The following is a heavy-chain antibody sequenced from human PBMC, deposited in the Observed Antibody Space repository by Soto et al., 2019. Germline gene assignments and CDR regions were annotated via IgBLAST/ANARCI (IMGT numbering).Heavy chain of an antibody. D-gene: IGHD4-17*01. CDR3: AKYMRPDGVWDFDY. Sequence: VQLLESGGGLAQPGGSLRLSCAASGFTFSTYTMSWVRQAPGRGPEWVAGVSQDGTAHYADSVKGRFTISRDNSRDTVYLQMMTLRGEDTAVYYCAKYMRPDGVWDFDYWGQGTLVTVSS. CDR2: VSQDGTA. V-gene: IGHV3-23*01. J-gene: IGHJ4*02. CDR1: GFTFSTYT.